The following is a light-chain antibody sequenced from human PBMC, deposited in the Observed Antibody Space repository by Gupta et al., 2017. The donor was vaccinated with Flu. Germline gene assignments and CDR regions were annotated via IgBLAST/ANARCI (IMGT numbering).Light chain of an antibody. V-gene: IGKV3-15*01. CDR3: QQYNNWPQT. J-gene: IGKJ1*01. CDR2: GAS. CDR1: QSVSVK. Sequence: ETVMTQSPATLSVFPGESATLSCRASQSVSVKLAWYQQKPAQAPSLLIYGASTRATGIPARFSGSASGAEFPLIISSLRSEDFAVYCCQQYNNWPQTFGQGTKVEIK.